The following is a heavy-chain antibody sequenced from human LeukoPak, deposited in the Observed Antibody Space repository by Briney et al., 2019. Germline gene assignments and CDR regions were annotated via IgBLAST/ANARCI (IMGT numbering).Heavy chain of an antibody. D-gene: IGHD3-10*01. CDR1: GYTFTDYY. J-gene: IGHJ5*02. Sequence: ASVKISCKVSGYTFTDYYMHWVQQAPGKGLEWMGLVDPEDGETIYAEKFQGRVTITADTSTDTAYMELSGLRSEDTAVYYCATNSLSGYYGSGSTSFDPWGQGTLVTVSS. CDR2: VDPEDGET. CDR3: ATNSLSGYYGSGSTSFDP. V-gene: IGHV1-69-2*01.